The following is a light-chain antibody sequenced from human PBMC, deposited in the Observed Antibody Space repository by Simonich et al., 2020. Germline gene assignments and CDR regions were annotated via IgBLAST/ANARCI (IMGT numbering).Light chain of an antibody. V-gene: IGLV4-69*01. J-gene: IGLJ2*01. CDR1: SGHNSYA. CDR2: LNTDGSH. Sequence: QLVLTQSPSASASLGASVTLTCTLSSGHNSYAIAWHQQQPEKGPRYLMKLNTDGSHSQVDGSPDRFSGSSSGAERYLTSASLQSEDEADYYCQTWGTGIQVVGGGTKLTVL. CDR3: QTWGTGIQV.